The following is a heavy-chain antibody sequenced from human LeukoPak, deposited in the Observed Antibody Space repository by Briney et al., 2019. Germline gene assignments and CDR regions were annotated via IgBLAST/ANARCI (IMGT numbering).Heavy chain of an antibody. J-gene: IGHJ5*02. CDR2: INHSGST. Sequence: SETLSLTCAVYGGSFSGYYWSWIRQPPGKGLEWIGEINHSGSTNYNPSLKSRVTISVDTSKNQFSLKLSSVTAADPAVYYCARGFMKKDNPILLWFGEEQNWFDPWGQGTLVTVSS. CDR3: ARGFMKKDNPILLWFGEEQNWFDP. D-gene: IGHD3-10*01. V-gene: IGHV4-34*01. CDR1: GGSFSGYY.